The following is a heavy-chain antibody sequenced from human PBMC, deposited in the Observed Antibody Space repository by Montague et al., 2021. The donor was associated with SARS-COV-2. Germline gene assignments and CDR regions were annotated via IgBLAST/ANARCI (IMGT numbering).Heavy chain of an antibody. D-gene: IGHD6-19*01. CDR2: ISYDGSNK. J-gene: IGHJ6*03. V-gene: IGHV3-30-3*01. CDR1: GFTFSRYA. Sequence: SLRLSCAASGFTFSRYAMHWVRQAPGKGLEWVAVISYDGSNKYYADSVKGRFTISRDNSKNTLYLQMNSLRTEDTAVYYCARVGGWRVDYYYYYYMDVWGKGTTVTVSS. CDR3: ARVGGWRVDYYYYYYMDV.